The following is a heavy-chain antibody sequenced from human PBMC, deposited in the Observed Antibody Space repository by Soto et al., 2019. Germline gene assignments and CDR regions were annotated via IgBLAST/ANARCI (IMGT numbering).Heavy chain of an antibody. Sequence: QVHLVQSGAEVKKPGASVKVSCKSSGYAFTTSGITWVRQAAGQGLEWMGWISAHNGNTNYVQKLQGRVTVTRDTSTSTAYMELRSLGSDDTAVYYCARGGYGAYWGQGARVNASS. V-gene: IGHV1-18*01. J-gene: IGHJ4*02. CDR2: ISAHNGNT. D-gene: IGHD1-1*01. CDR1: GYAFTTSG. CDR3: ARGGYGAY.